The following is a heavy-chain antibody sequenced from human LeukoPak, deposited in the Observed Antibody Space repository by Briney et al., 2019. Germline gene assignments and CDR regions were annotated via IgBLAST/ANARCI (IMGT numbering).Heavy chain of an antibody. Sequence: GGSLRLSCAASGFTFSSYAMHWVRQAPGKGLEWVAVISYDGSNKYYADSVKGRFTISRDNSKNTLYLQMNSLRAEDTAVYYCAREGASSLARGVIGYWGPGTLVTVSS. CDR1: GFTFSSYA. D-gene: IGHD3-10*01. CDR3: AREGASSLARGVIGY. J-gene: IGHJ4*02. V-gene: IGHV3-30-3*01. CDR2: ISYDGSNK.